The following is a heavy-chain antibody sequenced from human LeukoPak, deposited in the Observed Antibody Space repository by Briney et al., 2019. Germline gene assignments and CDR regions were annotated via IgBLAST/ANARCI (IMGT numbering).Heavy chain of an antibody. CDR1: GFTFDDYA. CDR3: AKDTGPNWDNYYGMDV. CDR2: ISWNSGSI. Sequence: GGSLGLSCAASGFTFDDYAMHWVRQAPGKGLEWVSGISWNSGSIGYADSVKGRFTISRDNAKNSLYLQMNSLRAEDTALYYCAKDTGPNWDNYYGMDVWGQGTTVTVSS. V-gene: IGHV3-9*01. D-gene: IGHD7-27*01. J-gene: IGHJ6*02.